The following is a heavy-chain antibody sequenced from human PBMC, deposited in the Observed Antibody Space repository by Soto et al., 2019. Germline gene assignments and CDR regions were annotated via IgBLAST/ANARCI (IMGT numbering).Heavy chain of an antibody. J-gene: IGHJ5*02. D-gene: IGHD3-9*01. CDR3: ARGYGYYDILTGYYLGWFYP. CDR2: MNPNSGNT. Sequence: GASVKVSCKASGYTFTSYDINWVRQATGQGLEWMGRMNPNSGNTGYAQKFQGRVTMTRNTSISTAYMELSSLRSEDTAVYYCARGYGYYDILTGYYLGWFYPWGQGTLVTVSS. CDR1: GYTFTSYD. V-gene: IGHV1-8*01.